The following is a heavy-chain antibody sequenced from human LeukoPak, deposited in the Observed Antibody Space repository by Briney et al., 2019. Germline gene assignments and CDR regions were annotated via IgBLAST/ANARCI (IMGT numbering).Heavy chain of an antibody. CDR2: ISAYNGNT. D-gene: IGHD4-17*01. CDR3: ARYHDYGDYKRWFDP. CDR1: GYTFTSYG. Sequence: GASVKVSCKASGYTFTSYGISWVRQAPGQGLEWMGWISAYNGNTNYAQKLQGRVTMTTDTSTSTAYMELRSLRSEDTAVYYCARYHDYGDYKRWFDPWGQGTLVTVSS. V-gene: IGHV1-18*01. J-gene: IGHJ5*02.